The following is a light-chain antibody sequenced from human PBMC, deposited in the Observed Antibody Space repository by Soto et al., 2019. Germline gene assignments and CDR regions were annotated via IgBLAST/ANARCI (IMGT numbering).Light chain of an antibody. Sequence: QSALTQPPSASGSPGQSVTISCTGTSSDVGGYNFVSWYQQYPGKVPKLMVYEVNKRPSGVPDRFSGSKSGNTASLTVSGLQAEVEADYYCTSYAGGNNVFGTGTKVTVL. CDR3: TSYAGGNNV. V-gene: IGLV2-8*01. CDR1: SSDVGGYNF. J-gene: IGLJ1*01. CDR2: EVN.